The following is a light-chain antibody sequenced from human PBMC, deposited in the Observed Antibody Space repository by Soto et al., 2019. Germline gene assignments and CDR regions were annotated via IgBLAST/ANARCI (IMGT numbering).Light chain of an antibody. Sequence: DIRMTQTPLSLPVIPGESASISCTSSQSLLHRNGYIYLDWYVQKTGQSPQLLIYLGSNRASGVPDRFSASGSGTYFTLRISRVEADDVGVFYCMQSFQTPRTFAQGTKLEIK. CDR2: LGS. CDR1: QSLLHRNGYIY. CDR3: MQSFQTPRT. J-gene: IGKJ1*01. V-gene: IGKV2-28*01.